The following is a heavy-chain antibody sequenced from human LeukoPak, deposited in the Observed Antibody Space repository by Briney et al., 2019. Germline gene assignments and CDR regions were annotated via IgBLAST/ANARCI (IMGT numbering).Heavy chain of an antibody. V-gene: IGHV3-74*01. CDR3: ARGCGSLSLGY. CDR2: INTDGSST. J-gene: IGHJ4*02. CDR1: GFTFSNYW. Sequence: GGSLRLSCAASGFTFSNYWMHWVRQAPGKGLVWVSRINTDGSSTNYADSVKGRFTISGDNAKNTVYLQMNSLRAEDTAVYYCARGCGSLSLGYWGQGTLVAVSS. D-gene: IGHD1-26*01.